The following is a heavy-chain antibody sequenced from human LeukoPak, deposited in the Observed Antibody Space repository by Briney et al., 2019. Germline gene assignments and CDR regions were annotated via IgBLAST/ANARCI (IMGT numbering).Heavy chain of an antibody. CDR2: IWYDGSNK. CDR1: GFTVDDYA. CDR3: ARAVAGTNWFDP. Sequence: GGSLRLSCAASGFTVDDYAMHWVRQAPGKGLEWVAVIWYDGSNKYYADSVKGRFTISRDNSKNTLYLQMNSLRAEDTAVYYCARAVAGTNWFDPWGQGTLVTVSS. J-gene: IGHJ5*02. V-gene: IGHV3-33*08. D-gene: IGHD6-19*01.